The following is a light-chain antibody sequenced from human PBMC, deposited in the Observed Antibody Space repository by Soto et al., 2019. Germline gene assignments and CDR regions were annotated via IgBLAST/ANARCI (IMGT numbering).Light chain of an antibody. Sequence: DVQMTQSPFPLSAPVGHTATIHFGCSQSISSFLNWYQQKPGKAPKVLIYAASRLESGVPSRFSGSGSGTDFTLTISSLQPEDYATYYCQQSYSTPPRYTFGQGTRWIS. CDR1: QSISSF. J-gene: IGKJ2*01. CDR2: AAS. CDR3: QQSYSTPPRYT. V-gene: IGKV1-39*01.